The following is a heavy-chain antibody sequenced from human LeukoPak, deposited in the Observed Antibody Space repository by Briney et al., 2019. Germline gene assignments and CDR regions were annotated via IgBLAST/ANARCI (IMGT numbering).Heavy chain of an antibody. Sequence: ASVKVSCKASGYTFTGYYMHWVRQAPGQGLEWMGRINPNSGGTNYAQKFQGRVTMTRDTSIGTAYMELSRLRSDDTAVYYCARDRGELGDEGWFDPWGQGTLVTVSS. CDR1: GYTFTGYY. CDR2: INPNSGGT. D-gene: IGHD7-27*01. V-gene: IGHV1-2*06. CDR3: ARDRGELGDEGWFDP. J-gene: IGHJ5*02.